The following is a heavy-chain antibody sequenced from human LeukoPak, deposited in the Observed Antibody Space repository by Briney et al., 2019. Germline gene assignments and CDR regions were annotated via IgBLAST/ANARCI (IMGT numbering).Heavy chain of an antibody. J-gene: IGHJ3*02. CDR2: IHYSGST. D-gene: IGHD3-10*01. CDR3: ARHKMVRDHRAFDI. Sequence: SETLSLTCTVSGGSISSHYWSWIRQPPGKGLEWIGDIHYSGSTNYSPSLKSRVTISVDTSKNQFSLKLSSVTAADTAVYYCARHKMVRDHRAFDIWGQGTMVTVSS. V-gene: IGHV4-59*08. CDR1: GGSISSHY.